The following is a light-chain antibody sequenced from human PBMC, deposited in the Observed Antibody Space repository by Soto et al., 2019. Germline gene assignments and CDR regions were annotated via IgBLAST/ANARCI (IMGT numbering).Light chain of an antibody. CDR2: GAS. J-gene: IGKJ1*01. Sequence: VLTQSPATLSLSPGERATLYCRASENVRTFVDWYQQKPGQAPRLLIYGASNRATDIPARFSGSGSGTDFTLTSSNLEPEDFAVYYCQQHSHWRPWTVGQGTRMEIQ. CDR1: ENVRTF. CDR3: QQHSHWRPWT. V-gene: IGKV3-11*01.